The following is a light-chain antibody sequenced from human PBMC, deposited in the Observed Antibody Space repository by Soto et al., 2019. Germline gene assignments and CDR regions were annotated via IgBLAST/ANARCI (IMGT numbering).Light chain of an antibody. CDR2: GAS. J-gene: IGKJ1*01. CDR1: QSVSNN. V-gene: IGKV3-15*01. Sequence: IVMTQSPATLSVFTGGRASLSCRASQSVSNNLAWYQKKPGQAPRLLIYGASTLAAGVSVRFSGSGSGTEFTLIISSLQSDDSAVYYCQQYHNAGSTFGQGTKVEI. CDR3: QQYHNAGST.